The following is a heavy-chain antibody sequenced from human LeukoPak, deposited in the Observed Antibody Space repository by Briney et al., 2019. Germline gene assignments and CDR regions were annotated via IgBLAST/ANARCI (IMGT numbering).Heavy chain of an antibody. V-gene: IGHV3-7*01. Sequence: GGSLRLSCAASGFPFNAYWMTWVRQAPGKGLEWVANIRQDGDTKYYVDSVKGRFTISRDNAMNTLYLQMNNLRAEDTAVYYCARGRYYGMDVWGQGTTVTVSS. CDR2: IRQDGDTK. J-gene: IGHJ6*02. CDR3: ARGRYYGMDV. CDR1: GFPFNAYW.